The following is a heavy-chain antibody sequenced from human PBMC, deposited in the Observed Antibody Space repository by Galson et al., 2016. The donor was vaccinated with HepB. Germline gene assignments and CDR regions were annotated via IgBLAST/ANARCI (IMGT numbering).Heavy chain of an antibody. J-gene: IGHJ5*02. CDR3: ARGQGGFEGFVH. Sequence: SLRLSCAGSGFRFSDYRMNWFRRAPGNGLEWISSLDGSGTWQHSSESLKGRFTISSDNGENTLFLQMNSLTPQDTAVYYCARGQGGFEGFVHWGQGTLVTVSS. CDR1: GFRFSDYR. D-gene: IGHD3-10*01. CDR2: LDGSGTWQ. V-gene: IGHV3-21*01.